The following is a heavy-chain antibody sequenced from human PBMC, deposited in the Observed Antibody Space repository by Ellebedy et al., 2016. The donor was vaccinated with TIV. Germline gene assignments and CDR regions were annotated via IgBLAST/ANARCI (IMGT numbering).Heavy chain of an antibody. Sequence: PGGSLRLSCAASGFTFSSYSMNWVRQAPGKGLEWVSCISPSSSTIYYADSVKGRFTISRDNARNSLYLQMNSLRDGDTAVYYWTRGGIAGTTSASPFDYWGQGTLVTVSS. J-gene: IGHJ4*02. CDR2: ISPSSSTI. CDR1: GFTFSSYS. D-gene: IGHD1-20*01. CDR3: TRGGIAGTTSASPFDY. V-gene: IGHV3-48*02.